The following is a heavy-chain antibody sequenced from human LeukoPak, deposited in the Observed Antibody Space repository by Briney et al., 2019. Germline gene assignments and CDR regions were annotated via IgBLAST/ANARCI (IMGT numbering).Heavy chain of an antibody. CDR2: IYYSVST. J-gene: IGHJ4*02. Sequence: SETLSLTCNVSGGSMSSYYWSWIRQTPGKGLEWIGYIYYSVSTNNSPSLKSRVTISIDTSKNQFSLRLSSVTAADTAIYYCARRDSSVWYLDYWGQGTLVTVSS. CDR1: GGSMSSYY. D-gene: IGHD6-19*01. CDR3: ARRDSSVWYLDY. V-gene: IGHV4-59*08.